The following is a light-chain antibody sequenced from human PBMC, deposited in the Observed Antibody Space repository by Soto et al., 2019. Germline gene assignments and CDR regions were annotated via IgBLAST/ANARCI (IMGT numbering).Light chain of an antibody. J-gene: IGKJ5*01. Sequence: EIVMTQSPATLSVSPGERATLSCRASQSVSSNLAWYQQKPGQAPRLLIYGASTRATGIPARFSGSGSGTEFTLTISSLQSEDFAVYYCHQYNNWPLAFGQGTRLENK. CDR3: HQYNNWPLA. CDR2: GAS. V-gene: IGKV3-15*01. CDR1: QSVSSN.